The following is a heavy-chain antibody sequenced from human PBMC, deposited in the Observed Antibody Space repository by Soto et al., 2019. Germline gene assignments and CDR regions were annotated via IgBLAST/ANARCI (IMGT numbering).Heavy chain of an antibody. CDR1: GGSISKMRYY. CDR2: ISYTGSA. J-gene: IGHJ4*02. V-gene: IGHV4-39*01. CDR3: ARQTKDYYDTSGYYVN. D-gene: IGHD3-22*01. Sequence: SETLSLTCSVSGGSISKMRYYWSWIRHSPGKGLDWIGSISYTGSAFYNPSLNSRVSISLDTSNNHFSLKLRSLTAADTAVYYCARQTKDYYDTSGYYVNWGQGTLVTVSS.